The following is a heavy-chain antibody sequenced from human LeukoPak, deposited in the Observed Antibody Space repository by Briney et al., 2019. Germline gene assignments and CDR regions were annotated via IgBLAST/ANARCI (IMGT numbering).Heavy chain of an antibody. V-gene: IGHV4-59*01. Sequence: PSETLSLTCTVSGGSITSYYWSWIWQPPGKGLEWIGYIYYSGSTNYNPSLKSRVTISVDTSKNQFSLKLSSVTAADTAVYYCARGRGHFDYWGQGTLVTVSS. CDR3: ARGRGHFDY. CDR1: GGSITSYY. CDR2: IYYSGST. J-gene: IGHJ4*02.